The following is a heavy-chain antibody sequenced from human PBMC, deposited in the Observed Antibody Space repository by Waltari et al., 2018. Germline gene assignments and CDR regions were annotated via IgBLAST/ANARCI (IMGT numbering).Heavy chain of an antibody. D-gene: IGHD4-17*01. V-gene: IGHV1-69*12. J-gene: IGHJ6*02. CDR3: AREKHRTTVTTYGMDV. CDR2: IIPIFGTA. CDR1: GGTFSIYA. Sequence: QVQLVQSGAEVKKPGSSVTVSCTASGGTFSIYATRWVLQAPGQGLEWMGGIIPIFGTANYAQKFQGRVTITADESTSTAYMELSSLRSEDTAVYYCAREKHRTTVTTYGMDVWGQGTTVTVSS.